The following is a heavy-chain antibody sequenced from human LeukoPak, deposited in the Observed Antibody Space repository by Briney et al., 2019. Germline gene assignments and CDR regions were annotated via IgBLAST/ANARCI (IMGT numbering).Heavy chain of an antibody. D-gene: IGHD4-17*01. V-gene: IGHV4-61*08. J-gene: IGHJ3*02. CDR3: ARVLMTTVTTGAFDI. Sequence: KTSETLSLTCTVSGGSISSGGYNWSWIRQHPGKGLEWIGYIYYSGSTNYNPSLKSRVTISVDTSKNQFSLKLSSVTAADTAVYYCARVLMTTVTTGAFDIWGQGTMVTVSS. CDR2: IYYSGST. CDR1: GGSISSGGYN.